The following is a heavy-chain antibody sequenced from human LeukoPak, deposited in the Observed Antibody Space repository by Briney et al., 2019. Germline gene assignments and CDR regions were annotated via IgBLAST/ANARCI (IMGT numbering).Heavy chain of an antibody. D-gene: IGHD3-3*01. V-gene: IGHV3-21*01. Sequence: GGSLRLSCAASGFTFSSYSMNWVRQAPGKGLEWVSSISSSSSYIYYADSVEGRFTISRDNAKNSLYLQMNSLRAEDTAVYYCARDEGTYDFWSGYSGPYYMDVWGKGTTVTVSS. J-gene: IGHJ6*03. CDR1: GFTFSSYS. CDR3: ARDEGTYDFWSGYSGPYYMDV. CDR2: ISSSSSYI.